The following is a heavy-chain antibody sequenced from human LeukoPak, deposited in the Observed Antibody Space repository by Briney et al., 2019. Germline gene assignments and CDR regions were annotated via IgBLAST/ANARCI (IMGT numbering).Heavy chain of an antibody. CDR3: ATGDDTSGPDLYYFDF. V-gene: IGHV3-30*04. Sequence: GGSLRLSCAASGFTLSSYVMHWVRQAPGKGLEWVAVISRDGRTNYCADSVKGRFTISRDNSKNTLYVQMNSLRAEETAVYYCATGDDTSGPDLYYFDFRGQGTLVTVSS. J-gene: IGHJ4*02. D-gene: IGHD3-22*01. CDR1: GFTLSSYV. CDR2: ISRDGRTN.